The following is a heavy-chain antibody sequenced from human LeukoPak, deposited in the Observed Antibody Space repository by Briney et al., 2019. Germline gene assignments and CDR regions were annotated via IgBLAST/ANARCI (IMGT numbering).Heavy chain of an antibody. Sequence: GGSLRLSCAVSGITLSNYGMSWVRQAPGKGLEWVAGISDSGGSTNYADSVKGRFTISRDNSKNTLYLQMNSLRAEDTAVYYCARDDGYGSGSPFDYWGQGTLVTVSS. CDR2: ISDSGGST. CDR1: GITLSNYG. D-gene: IGHD3-10*01. CDR3: ARDDGYGSGSPFDY. V-gene: IGHV3-23*01. J-gene: IGHJ4*02.